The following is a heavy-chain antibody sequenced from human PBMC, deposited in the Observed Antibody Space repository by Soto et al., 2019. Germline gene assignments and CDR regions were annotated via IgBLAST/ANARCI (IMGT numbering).Heavy chain of an antibody. CDR1: GGSISSYY. CDR3: ARHAPGIRGVAIFDY. Sequence: SETLSLTCTVSGGSISSYYWSWIRQPPGKGLEWIGYIYYSGSTNYNPSLKSRVTISVDTSKNQFSLKLSSVTAADTAVYYCARHAPGIRGVAIFDYWGQGTLVTVSS. D-gene: IGHD3-10*01. J-gene: IGHJ4*02. V-gene: IGHV4-59*08. CDR2: IYYSGST.